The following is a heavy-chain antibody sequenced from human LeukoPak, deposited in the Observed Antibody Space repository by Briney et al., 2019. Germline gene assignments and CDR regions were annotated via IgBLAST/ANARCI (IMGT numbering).Heavy chain of an antibody. J-gene: IGHJ5*02. Sequence: RPGGSLRLSCAASGFTFDDYGMSWVRQAPGKGLEWVSGINWNGGSTGYADSVKGRFTISRDNSKNTLYLQMNSLRAEDTAVYYCAKIKFGELFRWFDPWGQGTLVTVSS. V-gene: IGHV3-20*04. D-gene: IGHD3-10*01. CDR1: GFTFDDYG. CDR3: AKIKFGELFRWFDP. CDR2: INWNGGST.